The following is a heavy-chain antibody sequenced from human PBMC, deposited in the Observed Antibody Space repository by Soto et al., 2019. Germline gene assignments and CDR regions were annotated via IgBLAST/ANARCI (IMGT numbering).Heavy chain of an antibody. V-gene: IGHV5-10-1*01. CDR2: IDPSDSYT. Sequence: GESLKISCKGSGYSFTSYWISWVRQMPGKSLEWMGRIDPSDSYTNYSPSFQGHVTISADKSISTAYLQWSSLKASDTAMYYCARHAIATAGTKGYGMDVWGQGTTVTVSS. D-gene: IGHD6-13*01. J-gene: IGHJ6*02. CDR3: ARHAIATAGTKGYGMDV. CDR1: GYSFTSYW.